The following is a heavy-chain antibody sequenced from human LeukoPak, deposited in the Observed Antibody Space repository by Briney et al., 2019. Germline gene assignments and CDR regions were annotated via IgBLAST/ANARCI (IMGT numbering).Heavy chain of an antibody. CDR2: ISRRSTYI. V-gene: IGHV3-21*01. Sequence: GGSLRLSCAASGFTFSNYNIIWIRQTPGKGLEWVSSISRRSTYIFYADFVKGRFAISRDNAKNSLYLQMNSLRAGDTAVYYCASYRGVYGDQYPFDYWGQGTLVTVSS. J-gene: IGHJ4*02. D-gene: IGHD4-17*01. CDR3: ASYRGVYGDQYPFDY. CDR1: GFTFSNYN.